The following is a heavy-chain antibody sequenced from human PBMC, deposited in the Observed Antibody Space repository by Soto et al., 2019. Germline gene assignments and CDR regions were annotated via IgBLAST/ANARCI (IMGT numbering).Heavy chain of an antibody. CDR2: ISSSGSTI. CDR1: GFTFSDYY. Sequence: GGSLRLSCAASGFTFSDYYMSWIRQAPGKGLEWVSYISSSGSTIYYADSVEGRFTISRDNAKNSLYLQMNSLRAEDTAVYYCARGLHAIFGVVPLGYWGQGTLVTVSS. V-gene: IGHV3-11*01. CDR3: ARGLHAIFGVVPLGY. D-gene: IGHD3-3*01. J-gene: IGHJ4*02.